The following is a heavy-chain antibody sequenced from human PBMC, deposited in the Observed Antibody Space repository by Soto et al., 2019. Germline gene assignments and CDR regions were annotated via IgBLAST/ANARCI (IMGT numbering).Heavy chain of an antibody. CDR1: GFTFSGYA. V-gene: IGHV3-23*01. CDR3: AKTRGRVTSSWHFDC. J-gene: IGHJ4*02. D-gene: IGHD4-17*01. Sequence: EVQLLESGGDLVQPGRSLRLSCAASGFTFSGYAMSWVRQAPGKGLEWVSVIHGGGNSAYYADSVKGRFTISRDNSKDTMYLQRSRLRGEDTAVYACAKTRGRVTSSWHFDCWGQCTLVTVSS. CDR2: IHGGGNSA.